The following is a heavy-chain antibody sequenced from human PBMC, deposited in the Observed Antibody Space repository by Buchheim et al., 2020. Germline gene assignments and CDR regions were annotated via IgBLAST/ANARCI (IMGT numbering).Heavy chain of an antibody. J-gene: IGHJ6*02. Sequence: QVQLVQSGAEVKKPGASVRVSCKASGYTFSNYGISWVRQAPGQGLEWMGWISEYNGNTNYAQKLQGRVTMTTDTSTSTVYMELRSLKSDDTAVYYCARVWDSSGRTYYYGMDVWGQGTT. CDR1: GYTFSNYG. D-gene: IGHD3-22*01. V-gene: IGHV1-18*01. CDR3: ARVWDSSGRTYYYGMDV. CDR2: ISEYNGNT.